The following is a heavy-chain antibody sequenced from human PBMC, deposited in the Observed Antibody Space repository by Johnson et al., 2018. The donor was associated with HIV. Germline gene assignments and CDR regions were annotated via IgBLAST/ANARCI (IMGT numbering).Heavy chain of an antibody. CDR3: ARGGAFHAFDI. V-gene: IGHV3-74*02. CDR2: VNNDGGDT. CDR1: GFTFSNYW. D-gene: IGHD3-3*02. Sequence: QLVESGGGLVQPGGSLRLSCAVSGFTFSNYWMHWVRQAPGKGLVWVSRVNNDGGDTIYADSVKGRFTISRDNAKNTLYLQMNSLRAEDTAMYFCARGGAFHAFDIWGHGTTVTVSS. J-gene: IGHJ3*02.